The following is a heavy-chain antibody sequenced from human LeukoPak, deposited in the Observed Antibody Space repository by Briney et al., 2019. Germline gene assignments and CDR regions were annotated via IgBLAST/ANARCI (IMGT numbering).Heavy chain of an antibody. V-gene: IGHV4-59*11. CDR1: GGSISSLY. J-gene: IGHJ6*02. CDR2: IYYSGST. CDR3: ARGSGATPVYYYGMDV. D-gene: IGHD5-12*01. Sequence: SETLSLTCTVSGGSISSLYWSWIRQPPGKGLEWIGYIYYSGSTNYNPSLKSRVTISVDTSKNQFSLKLSSVTAGDTAVYYCARGSGATPVYYYGMDVWGQGTTVTVSS.